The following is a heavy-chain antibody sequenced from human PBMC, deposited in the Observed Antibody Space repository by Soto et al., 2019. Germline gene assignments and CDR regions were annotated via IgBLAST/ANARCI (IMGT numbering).Heavy chain of an antibody. CDR3: ARGTDGSGGGY. D-gene: IGHD3-10*01. V-gene: IGHV4-31*03. J-gene: IGHJ4*02. CDR1: GGSISSGGYS. Sequence: QVQLQESGPGLVKPSQTLSLTCTVSGGSISSGGYSWSWIRQHPGKGLEWIGYIYYSGSTYYNPSLKSRVTISVDTSKNQFSLKMSSVTAADTAVYYCARGTDGSGGGYWGQGTLVTVSS. CDR2: IYYSGST.